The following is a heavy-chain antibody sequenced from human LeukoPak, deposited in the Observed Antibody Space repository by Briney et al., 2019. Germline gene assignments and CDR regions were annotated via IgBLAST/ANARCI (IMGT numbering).Heavy chain of an antibody. D-gene: IGHD3-22*01. CDR3: ARGHPITMIVVVITGFDY. V-gene: IGHV3-48*03. CDR1: GFTFSSYE. CDR2: ISSSGSTI. J-gene: IGHJ4*02. Sequence: PGGSLRLSCAASGFTFSSYEMNWVRQAPGKGLEWVSYISSSGSTIYYADSVKGRFTISRDNAKNSLYLRMNSLRAEDTAVYYCARGHPITMIVVVITGFDYWGQGTLVTVSS.